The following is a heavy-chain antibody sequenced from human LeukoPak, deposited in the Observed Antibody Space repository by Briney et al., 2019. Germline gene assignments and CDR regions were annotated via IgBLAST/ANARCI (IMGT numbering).Heavy chain of an antibody. Sequence: GGSLRLSCSASGFTFSSYAMHWVRQAPGKGLEWVVVIANDGRDKHYGESVKGRFTISRDNSRNTLYLQMNSLRAEDTAVYYCARDLKVKSADYYFDYWGQGTLVTVSS. D-gene: IGHD2-15*01. CDR3: ARDLKVKSADYYFDY. CDR1: GFTFSSYA. J-gene: IGHJ4*02. V-gene: IGHV3-30*04. CDR2: IANDGRDK.